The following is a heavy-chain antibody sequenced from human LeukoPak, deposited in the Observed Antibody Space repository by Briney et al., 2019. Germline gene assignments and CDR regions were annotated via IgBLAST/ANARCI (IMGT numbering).Heavy chain of an antibody. CDR1: DDSTSSGSYY. V-gene: IGHV4-61*02. CDR2: ISASGST. J-gene: IGHJ4*02. D-gene: IGHD5-24*01. Sequence: SQTLSLTCTVSDDSTSSGSYYWSWIRQPAGKGLEWIGRISASGSTNYNPSLKSRVTISVNTSKNQFSLKLSSVTATDTAVYYCAREQRWLQSLDYWGQGTLVTVSS. CDR3: AREQRWLQSLDY.